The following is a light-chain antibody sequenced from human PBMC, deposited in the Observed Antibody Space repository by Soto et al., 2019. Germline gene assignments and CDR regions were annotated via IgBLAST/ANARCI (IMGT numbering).Light chain of an antibody. CDR3: QQYGSSGT. V-gene: IGKV3-20*01. Sequence: ELVFTQSPGTLSLSPGDRATLSCGASQIVSISHLAWYQQKPXXAPRLLIYGASNRATGIPDRFRGTGFGTDFTLTISRLEPEDFAVYYCQQYGSSGTFGQGAKVDIK. CDR1: QIVSISH. CDR2: GAS. J-gene: IGKJ1*01.